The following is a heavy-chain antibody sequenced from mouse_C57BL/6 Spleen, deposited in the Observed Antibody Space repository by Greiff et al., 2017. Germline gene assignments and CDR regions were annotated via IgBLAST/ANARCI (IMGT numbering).Heavy chain of an antibody. V-gene: IGHV1-69*01. D-gene: IGHD2-2*01. CDR1: GYTFTSYW. CDR3: ARQSASTMVTTTDRGFAY. J-gene: IGHJ3*01. Sequence: VQLQQPGAELVMPGASVKLSCKASGYTFTSYWMHWVKQRPGQGLEWIGEIDPSDSYTNYNQKFKGKSTLTVDKSSSTAYVQLSSLTSEDSAVYYCARQSASTMVTTTDRGFAYWGQGTLVTVSA. CDR2: IDPSDSYT.